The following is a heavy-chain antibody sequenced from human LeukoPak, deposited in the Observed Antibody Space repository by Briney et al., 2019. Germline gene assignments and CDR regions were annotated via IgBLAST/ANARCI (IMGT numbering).Heavy chain of an antibody. J-gene: IGHJ6*03. D-gene: IGHD3-22*01. CDR2: IYTSGGT. CDR1: GGSISSYY. Sequence: PSETLSPTCTVSGGSISSYYWSWIRQPAGKGLEWIGRIYTSGGTNYNPSLKSRVTMSVDTSKNQFSLKLSSVTAADTAVYYCARDLSSGYYLTAYYYYYMDVWGKGTTVTISS. CDR3: ARDLSSGYYLTAYYYYYMDV. V-gene: IGHV4-4*07.